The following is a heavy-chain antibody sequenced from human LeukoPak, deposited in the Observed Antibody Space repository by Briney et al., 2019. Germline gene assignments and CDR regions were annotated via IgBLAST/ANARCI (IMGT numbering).Heavy chain of an antibody. D-gene: IGHD3-10*01. CDR2: IGETGSRT. CDR3: AKESWRFDS. V-gene: IGHV3-23*01. Sequence: PGGSLRLSCATSGFIFSNYAMSWVRQAPGKGLEWDSTIGETGSRTHYVDSVKGRFTISRDNSKNTLYLQMNSLRAEDTAIYYCAKESWRFDSWGQGTLVTVSS. CDR1: GFIFSNYA. J-gene: IGHJ4*02.